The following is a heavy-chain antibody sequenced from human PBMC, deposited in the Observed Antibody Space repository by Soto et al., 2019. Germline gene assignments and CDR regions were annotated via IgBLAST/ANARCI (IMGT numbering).Heavy chain of an antibody. CDR3: AKDRRAGGNYGFYSDF. CDR2: SSATGAGT. J-gene: IGHJ4*02. D-gene: IGHD1-7*01. CDR1: GFTFSSYG. V-gene: IGHV3-23*01. Sequence: EVQLLESGGGLVQPGGSLRLSCAASGFTFSSYGMTWVHQAPGKGLEWVSFSSATGAGTYYADSVKGRFTISRDNPKNTLYLQMTSLRADDTAVYYCAKDRRAGGNYGFYSDFWGQGALVIVSS.